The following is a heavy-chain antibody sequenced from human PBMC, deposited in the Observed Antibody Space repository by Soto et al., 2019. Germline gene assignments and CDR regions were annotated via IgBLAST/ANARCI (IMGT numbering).Heavy chain of an antibody. D-gene: IGHD6-13*01. Sequence: SETLSLTCTVSGGSISSYYWSWIRQPPGKGLEWIGYIYYSGSTNYNPSLKSRVTISVDTSKNQFSLKLSSVTAADTAVYYCARGFPGIAAADNFDYWGQGTLVTVSS. V-gene: IGHV4-59*01. J-gene: IGHJ4*02. CDR1: GGSISSYY. CDR3: ARGFPGIAAADNFDY. CDR2: IYYSGST.